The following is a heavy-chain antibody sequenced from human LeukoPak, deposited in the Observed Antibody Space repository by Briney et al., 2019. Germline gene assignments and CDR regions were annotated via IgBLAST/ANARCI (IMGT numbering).Heavy chain of an antibody. Sequence: GGSLRLSCAASGFTFSSYGMHWVRQAPGKGLEWVAVIWYDGSNKYYADSVKGRFTISRDNSKNTLYLQMNSLRAEDTAVYYCAKGQRRDGYNYDYWGQGTLVTVSS. CDR2: IWYDGSNK. CDR1: GFTFSSYG. CDR3: AKGQRRDGYNYDY. D-gene: IGHD5-12*01. J-gene: IGHJ4*02. V-gene: IGHV3-33*06.